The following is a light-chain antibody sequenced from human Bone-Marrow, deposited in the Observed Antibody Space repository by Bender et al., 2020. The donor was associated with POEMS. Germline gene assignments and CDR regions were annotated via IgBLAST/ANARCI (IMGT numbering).Light chain of an antibody. CDR2: YDD. Sequence: QSVVTQPPSLSEAHRQRVTISCSGSSSNIGNHGVNWYKQLPGEAPKRLVYYDDLLTPGVSDRFSASKSGTSASLAISELQSEDDALYYCSAWDDSLCGWVFGGGTKLTVL. CDR1: SSNIGNHG. J-gene: IGLJ3*02. CDR3: SAWDDSLCGWV. V-gene: IGLV1-36*01.